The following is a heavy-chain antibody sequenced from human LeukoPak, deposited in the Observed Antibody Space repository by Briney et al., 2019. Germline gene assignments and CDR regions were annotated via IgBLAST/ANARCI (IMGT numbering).Heavy chain of an antibody. J-gene: IGHJ4*02. CDR3: ARQYYDYVWGSYRYIRTRFDY. CDR1: GGSFSGYY. Sequence: SETLSLTCAVSGGSFSGYYWSWIRQPPGKGLEWIGEINHSGGTNYHPSLKSRVTISVDTSKNQFSLKLSSVTAADTAVYYCARQYYDYVWGSYRYIRTRFDYWGQGTLVTVSS. CDR2: INHSGGT. D-gene: IGHD3-16*02. V-gene: IGHV4-34*01.